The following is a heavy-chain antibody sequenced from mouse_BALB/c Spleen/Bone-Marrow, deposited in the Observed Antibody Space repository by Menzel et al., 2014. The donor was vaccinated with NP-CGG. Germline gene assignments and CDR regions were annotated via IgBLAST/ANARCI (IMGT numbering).Heavy chain of an antibody. J-gene: IGHJ3*01. D-gene: IGHD1-1*01. CDR2: IHPSDTET. CDR3: ARLEGSYGSTFAY. V-gene: IGHV1-74*04. Sequence: LVESGAELVRPGASVKLSCKASGYSFTSYWMNWVKQRPGHGLEWIGMIHPSDTETRLNQRFKDKATLTVDKSSSTAYMQLNSPTSEDSAVYYCARLEGSYGSTFAYWGQGTLVTVSA. CDR1: GYSFTSYW.